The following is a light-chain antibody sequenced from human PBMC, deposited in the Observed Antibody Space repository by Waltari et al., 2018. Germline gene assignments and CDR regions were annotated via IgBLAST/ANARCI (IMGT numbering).Light chain of an antibody. CDR2: EGS. V-gene: IGLV2-23*01. CDR1: SSDVGSYNL. J-gene: IGLJ2*01. CDR3: CSYAGSSPSVV. Sequence: QSALTPPASVSGSPGQSITISCTGTSSDVGSYNLVSWYQHHPGKAPKVMIYEGSERPSGVSNRFSGSKSGNTASLTISGLQAEDEADYYCCSYAGSSPSVVFGGGTKLTVL.